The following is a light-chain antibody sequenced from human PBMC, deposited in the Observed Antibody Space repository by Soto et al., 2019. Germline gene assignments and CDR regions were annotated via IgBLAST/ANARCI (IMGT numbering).Light chain of an antibody. CDR1: NSNFGNNN. CDR2: RNN. CDR3: AAWDDSRSGVV. J-gene: IGLJ2*01. Sequence: QSVLTQAPSASVPPGQRVTISCSGSNSNFGNNNVNWYQMVPGTAPKLLIYRNNQRPSGVPDRFSASKSGTSASLAISGLRSEDEDDYYCAAWDDSRSGVVFGGGTQLTVL. V-gene: IGLV1-44*01.